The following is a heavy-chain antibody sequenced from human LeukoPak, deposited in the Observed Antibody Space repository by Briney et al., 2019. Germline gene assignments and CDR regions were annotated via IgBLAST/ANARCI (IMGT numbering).Heavy chain of an antibody. J-gene: IGHJ6*03. CDR2: ISWDGRSI. V-gene: IGHV3-9*01. Sequence: PGGSLRLSCAGFGFDFDEHALHWVRQAPGKGLEWVSGISWDGRSIGYAASMKGRFTISRDNARNSLYLQMNSLRPDDTALYYCAKDMDAWIPTGRGMDVWGKGTTVTVSS. D-gene: IGHD5-18*01. CDR1: GFDFDEHA. CDR3: AKDMDAWIPTGRGMDV.